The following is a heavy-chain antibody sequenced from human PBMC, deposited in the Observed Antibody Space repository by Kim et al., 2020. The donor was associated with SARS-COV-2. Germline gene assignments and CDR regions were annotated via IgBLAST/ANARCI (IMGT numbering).Heavy chain of an antibody. CDR2: ISYDGSNK. D-gene: IGHD5-12*01. J-gene: IGHJ4*02. Sequence: GGSLRLSCAASGFTFSSYAMHWVRQAPGKGLEWVAVISYDGSNKYYADSVKGRFTISRDNSKNTLYLQMNSLRAEDTAVYYCARDSVTGGYSGTDQIDYWGQGTLVTVSS. CDR3: ARDSVTGGYSGTDQIDY. V-gene: IGHV3-30-3*01. CDR1: GFTFSSYA.